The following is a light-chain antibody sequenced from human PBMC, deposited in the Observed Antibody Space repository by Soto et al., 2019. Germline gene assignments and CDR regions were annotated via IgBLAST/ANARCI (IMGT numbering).Light chain of an antibody. CDR2: EVS. Sequence: QSALTQPASVSGSPGQSITISCTGTSSDIGGYNYVSWYQQHPGKAPKLIIYEVSHRPSGVSNRFSGSKSDNTASLTISGLQAVDEADYYCYSYTSSSARVFGTGTKLTVL. V-gene: IGLV2-14*01. CDR3: YSYTSSSARV. J-gene: IGLJ1*01. CDR1: SSDIGGYNY.